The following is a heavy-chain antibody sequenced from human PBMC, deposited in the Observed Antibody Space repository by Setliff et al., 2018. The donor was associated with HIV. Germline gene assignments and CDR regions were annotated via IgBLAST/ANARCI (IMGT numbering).Heavy chain of an antibody. Sequence: ASVKVSCKASGYTFTDYYIHWVRQAPGQGIEWMGRINPKSGGTNYAQKFQGRVTMTRDTSINTAYVELSRLRSDDTAVYYCAKDRTGTGTTLHVWGKGTTVTVSS. J-gene: IGHJ6*04. D-gene: IGHD1-7*01. CDR1: GYTFTDYY. CDR2: INPKSGGT. CDR3: AKDRTGTGTTLHV. V-gene: IGHV1-2*06.